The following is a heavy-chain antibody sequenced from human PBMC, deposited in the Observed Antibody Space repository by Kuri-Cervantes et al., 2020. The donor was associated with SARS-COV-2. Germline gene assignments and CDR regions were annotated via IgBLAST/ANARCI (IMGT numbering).Heavy chain of an antibody. CDR2: IYYSGST. Sequence: SETLSLTCTVSGDSISSHYWSWIRQPPGKGLEWIGYIYYSGSTNYNPSLKSRVTISVDTSKNQLSLKLSSVTAADTAVYYCARHGLIFGVVARYYYYYYMDVWGKGTTVTVSS. CDR1: GDSISSHY. CDR3: ARHGLIFGVVARYYYYYYMDV. J-gene: IGHJ6*03. D-gene: IGHD3-3*01. V-gene: IGHV4-59*11.